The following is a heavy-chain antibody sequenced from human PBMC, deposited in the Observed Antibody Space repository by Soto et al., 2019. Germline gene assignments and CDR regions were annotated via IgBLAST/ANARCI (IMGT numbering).Heavy chain of an antibody. V-gene: IGHV3-74*01. CDR3: ARDPEVVPAASNWFDP. J-gene: IGHJ5*02. CDR1: GFTFSSYW. CDR2: INSDGSST. Sequence: GSLRLSCAASGFTFSSYWMHWVRQAPGKGLVWVSRINSDGSSTSYADSVKGRFTISRDNAKNTLYPQMNSLRAEDTAVYYCARDPEVVPAASNWFDPWGQGTLVTVSS. D-gene: IGHD2-2*01.